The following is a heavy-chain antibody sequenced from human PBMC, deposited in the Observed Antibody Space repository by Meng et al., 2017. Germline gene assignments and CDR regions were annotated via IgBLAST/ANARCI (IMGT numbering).Heavy chain of an antibody. CDR3: ARDGGNYDFDY. CDR1: GYTFIDAY. D-gene: IGHD1-7*01. J-gene: IGHJ4*02. Sequence: QVQLVQSGAEVKNPGASVKLSCRASGYTFIDAYVHWVRQAPGQGLEWMGRIIPSSGDANSAQKFLGRVTLTWDTSISTAYMELSSLRSDDTAIYYCARDGGNYDFDYWGQGTLVTVSS. V-gene: IGHV1-2*06. CDR2: IIPSSGDA.